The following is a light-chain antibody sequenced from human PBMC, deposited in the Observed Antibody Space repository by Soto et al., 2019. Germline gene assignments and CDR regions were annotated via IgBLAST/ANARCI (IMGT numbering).Light chain of an antibody. Sequence: IVITQPPVTLSVSPGGRATLSCRASQGIKVYLAWFEQKPGQAPRLLVYGASVRATTSAAMFSGCGSGTEFSIPISSLQSEDFAVYYCQQYNGWPRTFGQGTKVDI. CDR2: GAS. J-gene: IGKJ1*01. V-gene: IGKV3-15*01. CDR3: QQYNGWPRT. CDR1: QGIKVY.